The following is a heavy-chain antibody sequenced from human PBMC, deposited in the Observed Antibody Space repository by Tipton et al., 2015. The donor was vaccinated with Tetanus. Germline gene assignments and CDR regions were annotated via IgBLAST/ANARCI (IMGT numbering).Heavy chain of an antibody. CDR3: ASMTPVDWYFDL. D-gene: IGHD4-23*01. CDR1: GGSISSGSYY. V-gene: IGHV4-61*01. Sequence: LRLSCTVSGGSISSGSYYWSWVRQPPGKGLEYLGYILYGKSTHFNPSLQSRLSMSGDPVKNQFSLRLTSVTAADTAVYYCASMTPVDWYFDLWGRGTLVTVSS. CDR2: ILYGKST. J-gene: IGHJ2*01.